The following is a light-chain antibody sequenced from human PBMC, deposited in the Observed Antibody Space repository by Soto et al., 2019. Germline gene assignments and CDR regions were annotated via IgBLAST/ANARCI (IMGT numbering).Light chain of an antibody. CDR2: WAS. V-gene: IGKV4-1*01. CDR3: QQYYSPPYT. J-gene: IGKJ2*01. CDR1: QNVLYSSNNKNY. Sequence: DIVMTQSPDSLAVSLGERATINCKSSQNVLYSSNNKNYLGWYQLKPGQPPKLLIYWASTRESGVPDRFSGSGSGTDFTLTISSPRAEDVAVYYCQQYYSPPYTFGQGTNLEIK.